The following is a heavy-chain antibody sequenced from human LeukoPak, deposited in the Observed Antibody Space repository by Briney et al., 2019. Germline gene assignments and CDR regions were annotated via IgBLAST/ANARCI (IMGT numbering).Heavy chain of an antibody. CDR2: IRGSGGST. CDR3: AKGYYDYIWGSYYFDY. Sequence: GGSLRLSCAASGFTFSSYAMSWVRQAPGKGLEWVSAIRGSGGSTYYADSVKGRFTISRDNSRDTLYLQMNSLRAEDTAVYYCAKGYYDYIWGSYYFDYWGQGTLVTVSS. CDR1: GFTFSSYA. D-gene: IGHD3-16*01. J-gene: IGHJ4*02. V-gene: IGHV3-23*01.